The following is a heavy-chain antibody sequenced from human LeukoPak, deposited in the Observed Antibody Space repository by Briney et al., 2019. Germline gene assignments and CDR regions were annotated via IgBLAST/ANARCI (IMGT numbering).Heavy chain of an antibody. CDR3: ARAYNYGNYWYYYYYYMDV. CDR1: GGSISSHY. Sequence: SETLYLTCTVSGGSISSHYWSWIRQPPGKGLEWIGYIYYSGSTNYKPSLKSRVTISVDTSRNQFSLKLSSVTAADTAVYYCARAYNYGNYWYYYYYYMDVWGKGTTVTVSS. CDR2: IYYSGST. J-gene: IGHJ6*03. V-gene: IGHV4-59*11. D-gene: IGHD3-10*01.